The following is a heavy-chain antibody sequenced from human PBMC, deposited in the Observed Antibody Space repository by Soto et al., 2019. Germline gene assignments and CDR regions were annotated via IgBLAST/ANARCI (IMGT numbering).Heavy chain of an antibody. CDR1: GGSISSYY. CDR3: ARRAQDLVVVAASYYYMDV. D-gene: IGHD2-15*01. V-gene: IGHV4-59*08. Sequence: SETLSLTCTVSGGSISSYYWSWIRQPPGKGLEWIGYIYYSGSTNYNPSLTSRVTISVDTSKNQFPLKLSSVTAADTAVYYCARRAQDLVVVAASYYYMDVWGKGTTVTVSS. J-gene: IGHJ6*03. CDR2: IYYSGST.